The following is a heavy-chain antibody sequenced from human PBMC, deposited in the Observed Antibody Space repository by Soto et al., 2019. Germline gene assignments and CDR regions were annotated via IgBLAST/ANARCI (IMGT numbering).Heavy chain of an antibody. V-gene: IGHV4-59*01. D-gene: IGHD3-22*01. J-gene: IGHJ4*02. Sequence: QVQLQESGPGLVKPSETLSLTCAVSGDSISSYYCMWIRQPPGKGLESIGYLYYGRRANYIPSLKSRVTLSVDTSTNQCSLTLSSMTAADTAVYYCALRSMAVVPEYWGQGTLVTVSS. CDR2: LYYGRRA. CDR3: ALRSMAVVPEY. CDR1: GDSISSYY.